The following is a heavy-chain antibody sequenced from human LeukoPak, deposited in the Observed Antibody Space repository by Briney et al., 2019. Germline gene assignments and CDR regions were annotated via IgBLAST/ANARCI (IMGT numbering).Heavy chain of an antibody. CDR2: MNQRGSM. J-gene: IGHJ6*03. Sequence: SETLSLTCDVYGASFTGYYWSWIRQSPGKGLEWIGEMNQRGSMNYNPSLKSRVTISVDTSKNQFSLKLSSVTAADTAVYYCARSWVNYYYYYYMDVWGKGTTVTVSS. V-gene: IGHV4-34*01. D-gene: IGHD1-26*01. CDR3: ARSWVNYYYYYYMDV. CDR1: GASFTGYY.